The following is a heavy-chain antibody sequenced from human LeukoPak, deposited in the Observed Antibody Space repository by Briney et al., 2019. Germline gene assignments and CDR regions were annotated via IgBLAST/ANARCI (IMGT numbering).Heavy chain of an antibody. CDR2: LPPDELGI. Sequence: GGSLRLSCAASGFTFTNYWMHWVRQAPGMGLVWVSRLPPDELGIIYADSVKGRFTVSRDNAKNTLYMQMNSLRAEDTAVYYCAKDLGYNWNYFDYWGQGTLVTVSS. J-gene: IGHJ4*02. D-gene: IGHD1-20*01. V-gene: IGHV3-74*01. CDR1: GFTFTNYW. CDR3: AKDLGYNWNYFDY.